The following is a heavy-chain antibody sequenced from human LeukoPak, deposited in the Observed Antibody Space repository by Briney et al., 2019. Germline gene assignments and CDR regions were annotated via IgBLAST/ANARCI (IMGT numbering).Heavy chain of an antibody. CDR2: IYFSGSS. CDR1: GVSVSRGSDY. J-gene: IGHJ1*01. D-gene: IGHD6-13*01. V-gene: IGHV4-61*01. Sequence: SETLSLTRSVSGVSVSRGSDYWGWVRQPPRGGLGWVGEIYFSGSSTYLPSRKSRVTLSVDSSRNQFSLKLYSVAPADTAVYYCARNIAVPGSPAEYVQHWGQGTLVTVSS. CDR3: ARNIAVPGSPAEYVQH.